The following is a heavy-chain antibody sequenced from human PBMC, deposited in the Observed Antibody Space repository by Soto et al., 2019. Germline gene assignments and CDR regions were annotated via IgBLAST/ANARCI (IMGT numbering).Heavy chain of an antibody. V-gene: IGHV1-18*01. CDR2: ISAYNGNT. Sequence: VASVKLSCRASGYTYTSYGISWVRQAPEQGLEWMGWISAYNGNTNYAQKLQGRVTMPTDTSTSTAYMELRSLRSDATAVYYCARGTQLWPTPLFAFDIWGQGTMVTVSS. D-gene: IGHD5-18*01. CDR3: ARGTQLWPTPLFAFDI. CDR1: GYTYTSYG. J-gene: IGHJ3*02.